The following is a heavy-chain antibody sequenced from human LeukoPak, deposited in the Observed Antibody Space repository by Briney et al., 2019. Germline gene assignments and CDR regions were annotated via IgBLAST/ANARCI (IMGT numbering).Heavy chain of an antibody. D-gene: IGHD3-22*01. CDR1: GFTFSSYS. V-gene: IGHV3-21*01. Sequence: GGSLRLSCAASGFTFSSYSMNWVRQAPGKGLEWVSSISSSSSYIYYADSVKGRFTISRDNAKNSLYLQMNSLRAEDTAVYYCARGLEDSSGYYSFEYFQRWGQGTLVTVSS. CDR2: ISSSSSYI. J-gene: IGHJ1*01. CDR3: ARGLEDSSGYYSFEYFQR.